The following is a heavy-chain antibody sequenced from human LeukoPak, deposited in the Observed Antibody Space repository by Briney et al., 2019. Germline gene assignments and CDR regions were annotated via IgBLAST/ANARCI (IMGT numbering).Heavy chain of an antibody. Sequence: GGSLRLSCAASGFTFSDYGIHWVRQAPGQGLEWVALIWYDGSKKYYADSVKGRFTISRDNSKNTLYLQMNSLRAEDTAVYYCAKARRDYGDYVLDYWGQGTLVTVSS. CDR2: IWYDGSKK. CDR1: GFTFSDYG. V-gene: IGHV3-33*06. CDR3: AKARRDYGDYVLDY. D-gene: IGHD4-17*01. J-gene: IGHJ4*02.